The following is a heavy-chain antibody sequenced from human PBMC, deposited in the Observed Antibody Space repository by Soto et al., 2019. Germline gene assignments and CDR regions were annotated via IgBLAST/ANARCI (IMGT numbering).Heavy chain of an antibody. V-gene: IGHV3-30*03. Sequence: QVQLVESGGGVVQPGRSLRLSCAASGFTFSSYGMHWVRQAPGKGLEWVAVISYDGSNKYYADSVKGRFTISRDNSKNTLDLPMNSRRAEDTAVYYCAPWFGAFDYWGQGTLVTVSS. CDR2: ISYDGSNK. J-gene: IGHJ4*02. D-gene: IGHD3-10*01. CDR3: APWFGAFDY. CDR1: GFTFSSYG.